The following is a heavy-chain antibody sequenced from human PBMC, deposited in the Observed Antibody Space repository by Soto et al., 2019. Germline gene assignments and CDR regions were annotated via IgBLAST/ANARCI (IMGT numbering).Heavy chain of an antibody. Sequence: QVQLVESGGGVVQPGRSLRLSCAASGFTFSSYGMHWVRQAPGKGLEWVAVISYDGSNKYYADSVKGRFTISRDNSKNTLYLQMNSLRAEDTAVYYCAKAKRPQLLYHYDYYGMDVW. CDR1: GFTFSSYG. D-gene: IGHD2-2*02. CDR3: AKAKRPQLLYHYDYYGMDV. J-gene: IGHJ6*01. CDR2: ISYDGSNK. V-gene: IGHV3-30*18.